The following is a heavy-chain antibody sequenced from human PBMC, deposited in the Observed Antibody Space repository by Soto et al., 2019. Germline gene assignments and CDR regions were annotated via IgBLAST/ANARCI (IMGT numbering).Heavy chain of an antibody. J-gene: IGHJ6*02. D-gene: IGHD3-10*01. CDR3: ARTFRGVINVMDV. CDR2: IYFGGST. CDR1: GGSVSSGSYY. V-gene: IGHV4-61*01. Sequence: QVQLQESGPGLVKPSETLSLTCTVSGGSVSSGSYYWSWIRQSPGKGLEWIGYIYFGGSTNYNPSLWSRVTISVDTSKNQFSLRLSSVTAADTAVYYCARTFRGVINVMDVWGQGTTVTVSS.